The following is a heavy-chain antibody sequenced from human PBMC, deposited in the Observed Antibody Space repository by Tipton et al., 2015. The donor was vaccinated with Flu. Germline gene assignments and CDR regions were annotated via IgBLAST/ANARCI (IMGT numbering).Heavy chain of an antibody. CDR3: ASGSGDFDH. CDR2: IYYSGSA. J-gene: IGHJ4*02. V-gene: IGHV4-59*12. D-gene: IGHD3-10*01. CDR1: GGSISSYY. Sequence: TLSLTCTVSGGSISSYYWSWIRQPPGKGLEWIGYIYYSGSANYNPSLKSRVTISVDTSKNQISLNLRSVTAADTAVYYCASGSGDFDHWGQGTLVTVSS.